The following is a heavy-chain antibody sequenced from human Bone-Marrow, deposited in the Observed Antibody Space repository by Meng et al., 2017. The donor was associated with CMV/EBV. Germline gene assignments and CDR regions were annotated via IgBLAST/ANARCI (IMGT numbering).Heavy chain of an antibody. D-gene: IGHD1-26*01. CDR1: GFTFSSYA. J-gene: IGHJ4*01. CDR3: AREAPGGSYFAY. CDR2: VKADGSGT. Sequence: GESLKISCAASGFTFSSYAMSWVRQAPGKGLEWVASVKADGSGTNYAEFVKGGFTISRDNAKNTAFLQMTCLRAEDTALYYCAREAPGGSYFAYWGQGNLVTVSS. V-gene: IGHV3-74*01.